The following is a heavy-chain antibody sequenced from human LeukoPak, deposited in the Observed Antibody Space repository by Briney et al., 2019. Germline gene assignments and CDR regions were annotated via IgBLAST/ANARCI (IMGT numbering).Heavy chain of an antibody. V-gene: IGHV3-74*01. Sequence: GGSLRLSCGASGFSFSSYWMHWVRQVPGKGLAWVSRINSDGTRTNYADSVKGRFTISRDNAKSTLYLQMSSLRVDDTAVYYCARDLGVTTYWGRGTLVIVSS. D-gene: IGHD4-17*01. CDR2: INSDGTRT. CDR3: ARDLGVTTY. CDR1: GFSFSSYW. J-gene: IGHJ4*02.